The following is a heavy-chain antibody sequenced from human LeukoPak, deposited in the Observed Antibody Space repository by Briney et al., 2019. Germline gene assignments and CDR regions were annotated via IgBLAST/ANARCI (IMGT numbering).Heavy chain of an antibody. CDR1: GFTFSSYW. D-gene: IGHD6-19*01. J-gene: IGHJ4*02. CDR2: IKQDGSEK. V-gene: IGHV3-7*03. Sequence: PGGSLRLSCAASGFTFSSYWMSWVRQAPGKGLEWVANIKQDGSEKYYVDSVKGRFTISRDNAKNSLYLQMNSLRAEDTAVYYCATPRRDSSGWYAVSDGQKTEAFDYWGQGTLVTVSS. CDR3: ATPRRDSSGWYAVSDGQKTEAFDY.